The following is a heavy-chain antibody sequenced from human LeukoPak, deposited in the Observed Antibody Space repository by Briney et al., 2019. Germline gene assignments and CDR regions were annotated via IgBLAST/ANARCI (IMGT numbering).Heavy chain of an antibody. CDR3: AKQARGTGIAAGLDY. V-gene: IGHV4-59*08. Sequence: PSETLSLTCNVSGALISSYYWSWIRQPPGKGLEWIGYISYSGGTNYNPSLKSRVTISVDMSKNHFSLRLSSVTAADTAVYYCAKQARGTGIAAGLDYWGQGTLVTVSS. J-gene: IGHJ4*02. CDR2: ISYSGGT. D-gene: IGHD6-13*01. CDR1: GALISSYY.